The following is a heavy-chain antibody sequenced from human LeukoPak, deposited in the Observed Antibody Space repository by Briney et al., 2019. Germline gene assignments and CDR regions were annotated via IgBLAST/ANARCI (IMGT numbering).Heavy chain of an antibody. CDR1: GYTFTSYY. Sequence: ASVKVSCKASGYTFTSYYMHWVRQAPGQGLEWMGWINPNSGGTNYAQKFQGRVTMTRDTSISTAYMELSRLRSDDTAVYYCARRGRRYQMDGFDRWGQGTLVTVSS. D-gene: IGHD4-17*01. CDR2: INPNSGGT. CDR3: ARRGRRYQMDGFDR. V-gene: IGHV1-2*02. J-gene: IGHJ5*02.